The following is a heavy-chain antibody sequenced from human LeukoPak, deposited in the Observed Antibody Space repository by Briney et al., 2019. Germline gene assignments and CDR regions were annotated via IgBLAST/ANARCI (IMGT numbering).Heavy chain of an antibody. CDR3: ARDLTHLNYGSS. Sequence: GGALSLSCAASGFTFSNYWMSWVRQAPGKGLEWVAIINQDGNEKYYVDSVKGRYNISRDNAKITLYLQMNNHRAEDTAVYYCARDLTHLNYGSSWGQGTLVTVSS. CDR2: INQDGNEK. J-gene: IGHJ5*02. CDR1: GFTFSNYW. V-gene: IGHV3-7*04. D-gene: IGHD4-17*01.